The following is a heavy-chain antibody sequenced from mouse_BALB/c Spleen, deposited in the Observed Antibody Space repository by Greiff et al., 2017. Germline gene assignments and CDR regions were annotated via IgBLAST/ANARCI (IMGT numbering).Heavy chain of an antibody. CDR3: ARTGTYFDY. D-gene: IGHD4-1*01. J-gene: IGHJ2*01. CDR2: INPYYGST. CDR1: GYSFTDYI. V-gene: IGHV1-39*01. Sequence: VQLQQTGPELVKPGASVKISCKASGYSFTDYIMLWVKQSHGKSLEWIGNINPYYGSTSYNLKFKGKATLTVDKSSSTAYMQLNSLTSEDSAVYYCARTGTYFDYWGQGTTLTVSS.